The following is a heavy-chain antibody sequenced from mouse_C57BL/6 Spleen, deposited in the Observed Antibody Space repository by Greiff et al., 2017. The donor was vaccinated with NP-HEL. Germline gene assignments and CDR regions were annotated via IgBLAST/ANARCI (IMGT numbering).Heavy chain of an antibody. J-gene: IGHJ2*01. V-gene: IGHV1-82*01. CDR1: GYAFSSSW. CDR3: ARSEITTVVAPDY. Sequence: QVQLQQSGPELVKPGASVKISCKASGYAFSSSWMNWVKQRPGKGLEWIGRIYPGDGDTNYNGEFKGKATLTADKSSSTAYMQLSSLTSEDSAVYFCARSEITTVVAPDYWGQGTTLTVSS. CDR2: IYPGDGDT. D-gene: IGHD1-1*01.